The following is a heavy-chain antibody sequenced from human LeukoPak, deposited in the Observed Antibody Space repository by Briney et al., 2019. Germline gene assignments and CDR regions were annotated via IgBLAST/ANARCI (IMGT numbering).Heavy chain of an antibody. D-gene: IGHD1-26*01. CDR2: IYGGGTT. Sequence: GGSLRLSCAASGPTVSSNYMSWVRQAPGKGLEWVSVIYGGGTTNYADSVKGRFIISRHNSHNTLYLQMNSLRAEDTAVYYCARGAGRPDYWGQGTLVTVSS. CDR1: GPTVSSNY. J-gene: IGHJ4*02. V-gene: IGHV3-53*04. CDR3: ARGAGRPDY.